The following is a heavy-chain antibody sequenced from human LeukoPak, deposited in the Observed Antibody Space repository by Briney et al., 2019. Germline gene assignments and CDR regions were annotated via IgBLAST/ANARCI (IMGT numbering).Heavy chain of an antibody. J-gene: IGHJ4*02. CDR1: GGSISSYY. D-gene: IGHD4-17*01. CDR3: ARGRLSMTTVTLFDY. CDR2: IYYSGST. V-gene: IGHV4-59*01. Sequence: PSETLSLTCTVSGGSISSYYWSWIRQPPGKGLEWIGYIYYSGSTNYNPSLKSRVTISVDTSKNQFSLKLSSVTAADTAVYYCARGRLSMTTVTLFDYWGQGTLVTVSS.